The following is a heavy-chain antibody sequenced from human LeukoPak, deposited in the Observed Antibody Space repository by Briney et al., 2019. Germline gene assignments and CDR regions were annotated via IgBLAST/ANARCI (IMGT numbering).Heavy chain of an antibody. J-gene: IGHJ6*02. Sequence: GGSLRLSCAASGFTFSSYAMSWVRQAPGKGPEGVSAISGSGGSTYYADSLKARFTISRSKSRNTLYLQMKSLRAEDTAVYYCAKARLAVADYSYGMDGWGQGTTVTVSS. CDR1: GFTFSSYA. CDR2: ISGSGGST. V-gene: IGHV3-23*01. D-gene: IGHD6-19*01. CDR3: AKARLAVADYSYGMDG.